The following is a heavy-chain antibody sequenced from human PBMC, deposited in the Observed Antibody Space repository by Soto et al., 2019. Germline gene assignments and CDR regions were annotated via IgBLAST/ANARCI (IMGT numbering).Heavy chain of an antibody. CDR3: ARDSSGPPDY. CDR2: ISSTYI. Sequence: LRLSCAASGFIFSSYSMNWVRQAPGKGLEWVSSISSTYIYYADSVKGRFTSSRGNAKNLLYLQMNSLRTEDTAVYYCARDSSGPPDYWGRGTLVTVSS. J-gene: IGHJ4*02. CDR1: GFIFSSYS. V-gene: IGHV3-21*01. D-gene: IGHD6-19*01.